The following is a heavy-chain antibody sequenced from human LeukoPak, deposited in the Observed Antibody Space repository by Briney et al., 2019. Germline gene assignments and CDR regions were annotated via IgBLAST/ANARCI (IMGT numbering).Heavy chain of an antibody. Sequence: PGGSLRLSCAASGFSFSSYGMHWVRQAPGKGLEWVAFIRYDGSNKQYADSVKGRFTISRDNSKNTLYLRMNSLRAEDTAVYYCAKTGSQLWGYDSNGYFPYYWGQGTLVTVSS. CDR1: GFSFSSYG. CDR2: IRYDGSNK. CDR3: AKTGSQLWGYDSNGYFPYY. V-gene: IGHV3-30*02. J-gene: IGHJ4*02. D-gene: IGHD3-22*01.